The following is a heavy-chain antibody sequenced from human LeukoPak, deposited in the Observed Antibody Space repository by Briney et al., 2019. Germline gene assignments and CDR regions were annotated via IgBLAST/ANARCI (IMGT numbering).Heavy chain of an antibody. J-gene: IGHJ5*02. Sequence: GESLKISCKGSGQTFKNSWIAWVRQKPGKGLEWMGVIHPDDSDTRYSPSFQGQVTISVDKSISTAYLQWSSLEASDTAMYYCARSAGYCTDSVCYAFNWFDLWGQGTLVTVSS. CDR1: GQTFKNSW. D-gene: IGHD2-8*02. CDR3: ARSAGYCTDSVCYAFNWFDL. V-gene: IGHV5-51*01. CDR2: IHPDDSDT.